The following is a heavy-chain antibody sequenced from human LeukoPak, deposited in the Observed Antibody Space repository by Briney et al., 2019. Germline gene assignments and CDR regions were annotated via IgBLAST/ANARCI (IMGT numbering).Heavy chain of an antibody. CDR3: ARESIAAAGIDY. J-gene: IGHJ4*02. CDR2: IYYSGST. D-gene: IGHD6-13*01. CDR1: GGSISSYY. V-gene: IGHV4-59*01. Sequence: SETLSLTCTVYGGSISSYYWSWIRQPPGKGLEWIGYIYYSGSTNYNPSLKSRVTISVDTSKNQFSLKLSSVTAADTAVYYCARESIAAAGIDYWGQGTLVTVSS.